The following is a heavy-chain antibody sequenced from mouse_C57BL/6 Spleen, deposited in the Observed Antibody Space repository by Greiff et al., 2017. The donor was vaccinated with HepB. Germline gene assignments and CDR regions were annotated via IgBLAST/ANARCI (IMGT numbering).Heavy chain of an antibody. CDR3: ARSGDDYDPFAY. V-gene: IGHV1-18*01. Sequence: EVQLVESGPELVKPGASVKIPCKASGYTFTDYNMDWVKQSHGKSLEWIGDINPNNGGTIYNQKFKGKATLTVDKSSSTAYMELRSLTSEDTAVYYCARSGDDYDPFAYWGQGTLVTVSA. CDR1: GYTFTDYN. J-gene: IGHJ3*01. D-gene: IGHD2-4*01. CDR2: INPNNGGT.